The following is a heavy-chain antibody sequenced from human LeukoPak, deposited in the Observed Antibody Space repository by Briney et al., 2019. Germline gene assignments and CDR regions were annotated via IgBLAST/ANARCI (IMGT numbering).Heavy chain of an antibody. CDR3: ARVGRYFDAFDI. Sequence: GGSLRLSCAASGFTFRDHYMDWVRHAPGKGLEWVCRTRTKANRYTTGYAASVKGRFSISRDDSKNSLYLQMNSLKTEGTAVYYCARVGRYFDAFDIWGQGTMVTVSS. D-gene: IGHD1-26*01. CDR1: GFTFRDHY. J-gene: IGHJ3*02. CDR2: TRTKANRYTT. V-gene: IGHV3-72*01.